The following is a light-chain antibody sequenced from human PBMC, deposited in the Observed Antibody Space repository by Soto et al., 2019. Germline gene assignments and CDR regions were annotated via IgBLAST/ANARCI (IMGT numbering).Light chain of an antibody. CDR1: QSVSSSY. CDR3: QQSGSSPPGT. V-gene: IGKV3-20*01. CDR2: GAS. J-gene: IGKJ1*01. Sequence: EIVLTQSPGTLSLSPGERATLSCRASQSVSSSYLAWYQQKPGQAPRLLIYGASSRATGIPDRFSGSGSGTDFTLTISRLEPEDFAVYYWQQSGSSPPGTFGQGTKVEIK.